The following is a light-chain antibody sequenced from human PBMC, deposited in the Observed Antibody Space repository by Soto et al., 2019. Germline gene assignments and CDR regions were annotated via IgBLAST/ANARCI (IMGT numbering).Light chain of an antibody. CDR2: AAS. CDR1: QGISSY. J-gene: IGKJ4*01. CDR3: QQLNSYPLT. V-gene: IGKV1-9*01. Sequence: IQLTQSPSSLSASVGDRVTSTCRASQGISSYLAWYQQKPGKAPKLLIYAASTLQSGVPSRFSDSGSGTDFTLTISSLQPEDFATYYCQQLNSYPLTFGGGTKVDIK.